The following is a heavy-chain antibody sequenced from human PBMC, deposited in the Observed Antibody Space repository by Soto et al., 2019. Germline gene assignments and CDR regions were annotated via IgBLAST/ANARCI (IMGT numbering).Heavy chain of an antibody. J-gene: IGHJ4*02. CDR2: ISGSGGST. CDR3: AKGLSYYGSGSYYNN. D-gene: IGHD3-10*01. CDR1: GFTFSSYA. Sequence: EVQLLESGGGLVQPGGSLRLSCAASGFTFSSYAMSWVRQAPGKGLEWVSAISGSGGSTYYADSVKGRFTISRDDSKNTLYLQMNSLRAEDTAVYYCAKGLSYYGSGSYYNNWGQGTLVTVSS. V-gene: IGHV3-23*01.